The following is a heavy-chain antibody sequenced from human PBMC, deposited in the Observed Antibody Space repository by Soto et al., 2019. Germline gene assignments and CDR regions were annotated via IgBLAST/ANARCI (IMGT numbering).Heavy chain of an antibody. CDR1: GFSFTDNW. V-gene: IGHV3-15*07. Sequence: LRLSCAPSGFSFTDNWMHWVHQAPGKGLEWVGRIKSRADGGTTDYAAPVKGRITISRDHSKDTLYLHMNSLKTEDTAVYYCTTGLSNGYYNFDYWGQGTPVTVSS. J-gene: IGHJ4*02. D-gene: IGHD3-22*01. CDR3: TTGLSNGYYNFDY. CDR2: IKSRADGGTT.